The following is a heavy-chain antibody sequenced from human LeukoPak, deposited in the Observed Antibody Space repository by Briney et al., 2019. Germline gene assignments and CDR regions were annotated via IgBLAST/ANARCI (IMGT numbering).Heavy chain of an antibody. J-gene: IGHJ4*02. CDR1: GFTFSSYW. D-gene: IGHD3-10*01. CDR2: IKQDGSEK. V-gene: IGHV3-7*01. CDR3: ARDLLVRGVILDYFDY. Sequence: GGSLRLSCAASGFTFSSYWMSWVRQAPGKGLEWVANIKQDGSEKYYVDSVKGRFTISRDNAKNSLYLQMNSLRAEDTAVYYCARDLLVRGVILDYFDYWGQGTLVTVSS.